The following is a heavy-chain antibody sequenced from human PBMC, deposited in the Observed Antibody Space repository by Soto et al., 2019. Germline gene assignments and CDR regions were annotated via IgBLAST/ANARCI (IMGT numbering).Heavy chain of an antibody. CDR2: ISSSGSTI. CDR3: ARDRVAGYSSSLYLEY. D-gene: IGHD6-13*01. J-gene: IGHJ4*02. CDR1: GFTFSSYE. Sequence: EVQLVESGGGLVQPGGSLRLSCAASGFTFSSYEMNWVRQAPGKGLEWVSYISSSGSTIYYADSVKGRFTISRDKAKNPLYLQMNGLGAEDTAVYYCARDRVAGYSSSLYLEYWGQGTLVTV. V-gene: IGHV3-48*03.